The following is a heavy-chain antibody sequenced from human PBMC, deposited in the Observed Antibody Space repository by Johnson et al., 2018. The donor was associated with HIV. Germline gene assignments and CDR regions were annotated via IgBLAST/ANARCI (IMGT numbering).Heavy chain of an antibody. V-gene: IGHV3-30*02. Sequence: QEQLVESGGGVVQPGGSLRLSCAASGFTFSSYGMHWVRQAPGKGLEWVAFIRYDGSNKYYADSLKGRFTISRDNSKSTLYLQMNSLRAEDTAVYYCAKEALRGGEYDAFDIWGQGTMVTVSS. CDR2: IRYDGSNK. D-gene: IGHD2-15*01. J-gene: IGHJ3*02. CDR3: AKEALRGGEYDAFDI. CDR1: GFTFSSYG.